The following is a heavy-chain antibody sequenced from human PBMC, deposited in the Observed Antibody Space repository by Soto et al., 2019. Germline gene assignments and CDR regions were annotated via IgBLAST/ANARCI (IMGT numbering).Heavy chain of an antibody. Sequence: QVLLVQSGPEVKKPGASMKVSCKTSGYTFSDFALTWVRQAPDRGLEWLGWISPYTGNTNYAQRLQDRVTMTTDTSTSTAYLELRSLRSDDTAVYYCARLGWELLSGRRYFDYWGQGTLVTVSS. CDR1: GYTFSDFA. D-gene: IGHD1-26*01. CDR3: ARLGWELLSGRRYFDY. J-gene: IGHJ4*02. CDR2: ISPYTGNT. V-gene: IGHV1-18*04.